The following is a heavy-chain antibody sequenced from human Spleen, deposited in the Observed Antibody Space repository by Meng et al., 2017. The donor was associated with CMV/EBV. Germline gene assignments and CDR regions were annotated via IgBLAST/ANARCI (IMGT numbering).Heavy chain of an antibody. CDR2: ISIDGTNK. CDR1: GFTFSSYA. J-gene: IGHJ4*02. CDR3: AREGYQVATPAPYFHS. V-gene: IGHV3-30*04. Sequence: GGSLRLSCAASGFTFSSYAMHWVRQAPGKGLEWVAVISIDGTNKYHADSVKGQFTIARDNSKDTLYLEMNSLRADDTAVYYCAREGYQVATPAPYFHSWGQGTLVTVSS. D-gene: IGHD2-2*01.